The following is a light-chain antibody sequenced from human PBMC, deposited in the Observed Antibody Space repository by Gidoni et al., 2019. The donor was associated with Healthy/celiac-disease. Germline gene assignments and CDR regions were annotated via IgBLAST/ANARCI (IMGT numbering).Light chain of an antibody. CDR2: WAS. CDR3: QQYYSTLLT. CDR1: QSVLYSSHNKNY. J-gene: IGKJ4*01. Sequence: DIVMTQSPDSLAVSLGERATINFKSSQSVLYSSHNKNYLAWYQQKPGQPPKLLIYWASTRESGVPDRFSGSGSGTDFTLTISSLQAEDVAVYYCQQYYSTLLTFGGGTKVEIK. V-gene: IGKV4-1*01.